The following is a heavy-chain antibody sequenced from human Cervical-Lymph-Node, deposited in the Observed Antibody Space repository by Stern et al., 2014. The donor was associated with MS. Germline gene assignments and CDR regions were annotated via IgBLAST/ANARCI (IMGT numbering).Heavy chain of an antibody. D-gene: IGHD3-22*01. CDR1: GYTFSTYA. CDR3: ARGFSSGYYTPGYFDL. V-gene: IGHV7-4-1*01. J-gene: IGHJ2*01. CDR2: IHTSTGNP. Sequence: QEQLVQSGSELKEPGASVKISCKASGYTFSTYAINWVRQAPGQGLEWMGWIHTSTGNPTYAQDFTGRFVFSLDTSVNSAYLQIDRLKVDDPAKYFCARGFSSGYYTPGYFDLWGRGTLLTVSS.